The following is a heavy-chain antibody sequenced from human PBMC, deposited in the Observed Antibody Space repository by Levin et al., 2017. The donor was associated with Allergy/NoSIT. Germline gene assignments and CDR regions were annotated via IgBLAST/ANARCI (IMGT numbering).Heavy chain of an antibody. Sequence: ASVKVSCRASGYTFIGHYVHWVRQAPGQGLEYMGWIRPDTGGTNHAQKFQGRVTMTRDTSISTVYMELSSLTSDDTAVYYCGRSGATQDPDWRAAFAVWGHGTLVTVSS. CDR1: GYTFIGHY. D-gene: IGHD3-9*01. V-gene: IGHV1-2*02. J-gene: IGHJ3*01. CDR2: IRPDTGGT. CDR3: GRSGATQDPDWRAAFAV.